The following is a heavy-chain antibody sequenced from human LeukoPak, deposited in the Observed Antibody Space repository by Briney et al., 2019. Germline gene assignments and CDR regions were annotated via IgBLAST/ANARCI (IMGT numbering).Heavy chain of an antibody. V-gene: IGHV4-34*01. D-gene: IGHD5-18*01. CDR2: INHSGST. J-gene: IGHJ6*03. CDR3: ARGRGGYSYDNYYYYYMDV. CDR1: GGSFSGYY. Sequence: SQTLSLTCAVYGGSFSGYYWRWIRQPPGKWLEWIGEINHSGSTNYNPSLKSQVTISVDTSRNQFSLKLSSVTAADTAVYYCARGRGGYSYDNYYYYYMDVWGKGTTVTVSS.